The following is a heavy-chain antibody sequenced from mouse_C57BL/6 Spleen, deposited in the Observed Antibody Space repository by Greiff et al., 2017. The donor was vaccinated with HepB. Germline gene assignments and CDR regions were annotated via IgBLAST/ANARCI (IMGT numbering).Heavy chain of an antibody. CDR2: GQGLDWIG. Sequence: VQLVESGPELARPWASVKISCQAFYTFFRRVHFAFRDTNYWMQWVKQRPGQGLDWIGDIYPGNGDTSYNQKFTGKATWTADKSSSTAYLQLRSLSSEDSAVYYSVYAMDYWGQGTSVTVSS. CDR1: YTFFRRVH. CDR3: SEDSAVYYSVYAMDY. V-gene: IGHV1-87*01. J-gene: IGHJ4*01.